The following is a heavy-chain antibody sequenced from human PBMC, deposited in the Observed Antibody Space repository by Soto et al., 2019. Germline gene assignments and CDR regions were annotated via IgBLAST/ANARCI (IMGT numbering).Heavy chain of an antibody. CDR3: ARDAYSSGWYNYYYGMDV. V-gene: IGHV4-4*02. Sequence: SETLSLTCAVSGGSTSSSNWWSWVRQPPGKGLEWIGEIYHSGSTNYNPSLKSRVTISVDKSKNQFSLKLSSVTAADTAVYYCARDAYSSGWYNYYYGMDVWGQGTTVTVSS. D-gene: IGHD6-19*01. CDR2: IYHSGST. J-gene: IGHJ6*02. CDR1: GGSTSSSNW.